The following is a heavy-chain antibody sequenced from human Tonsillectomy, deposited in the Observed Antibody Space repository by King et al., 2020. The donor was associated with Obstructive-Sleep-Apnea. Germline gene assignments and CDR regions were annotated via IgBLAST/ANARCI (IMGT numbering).Heavy chain of an antibody. J-gene: IGHJ6*02. D-gene: IGHD1-26*01. V-gene: IGHV3-23*04. Sequence: VQLVESGGGLVQPGGSLRLSCAASGFTFSSYAMSWVRQAPGKGLEWVSAISGSGGGTYYEDSVKGRFTISRDNYTNTLYLQMNSLRAEDTAVYYCAKGGSYYYYGMDVWGQGTTVTVSS. CDR1: GFTFSSYA. CDR2: ISGSGGGT. CDR3: AKGGSYYYYGMDV.